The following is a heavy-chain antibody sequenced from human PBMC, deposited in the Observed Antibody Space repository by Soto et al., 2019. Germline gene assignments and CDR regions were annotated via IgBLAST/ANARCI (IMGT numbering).Heavy chain of an antibody. Sequence: SETLSLTCTVSSGSISSYYWNWIRQPPGKGLEWIGYIYYSGNTNYSPSLKSRVTISVDTSKNQFSLKLSSVTAADTAVYYCARFYGDYENWFDPWGRGNLVTVSS. V-gene: IGHV4-59*12. D-gene: IGHD4-17*01. CDR2: IYYSGNT. CDR3: ARFYGDYENWFDP. J-gene: IGHJ5*02. CDR1: SGSISSYY.